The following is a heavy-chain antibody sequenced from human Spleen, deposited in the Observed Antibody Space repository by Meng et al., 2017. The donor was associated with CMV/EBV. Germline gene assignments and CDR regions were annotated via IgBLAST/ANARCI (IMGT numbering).Heavy chain of an antibody. CDR3: AKDLWFGEPGGMDV. V-gene: IGHV3-7*03. J-gene: IGHJ6*02. Sequence: GGSLRLSCAASGFTFSSYWMSWVRQAPGKGLEWVANIKQDGSEEYYVDSVKGRFTISRDNSKNSLYLQMNSLRAEDTALYYCAKDLWFGEPGGMDVWGQGTTVTVSS. D-gene: IGHD3-10*01. CDR1: GFTFSSYW. CDR2: IKQDGSEE.